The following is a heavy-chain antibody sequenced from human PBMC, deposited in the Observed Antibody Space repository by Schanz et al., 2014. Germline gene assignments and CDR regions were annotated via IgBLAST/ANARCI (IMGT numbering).Heavy chain of an antibody. Sequence: EVQLLESGGGLVQPGESLRVSCAASGFTFNSYAMSWVRQAPGRGLEWVSGISGSGGTTHYADSVEGRFTVFRDNSKRTLYLEINDPRAEDTAVYYCAKDSCSSTTCYGYGMDVWGQGSTVTVSS. V-gene: IGHV3-23*01. CDR1: GFTFNSYA. J-gene: IGHJ6*02. CDR3: AKDSCSSTTCYGYGMDV. CDR2: ISGSGGTT. D-gene: IGHD2-2*01.